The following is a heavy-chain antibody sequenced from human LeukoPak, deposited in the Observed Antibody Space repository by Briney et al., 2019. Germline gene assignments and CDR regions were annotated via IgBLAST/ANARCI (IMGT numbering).Heavy chain of an antibody. J-gene: IGHJ3*02. CDR2: ISSSGSTI. Sequence: GGSLRLSCAASGFNISDFWMTWVRQAPGKGLEWVSYISSSGSTIYYADSVKGRFTISRDNAKNSLYLQMNSLRAEDTAVYYCARDPAYSGSYDAFDIWGQGTMVTVSS. CDR1: GFNISDFW. CDR3: ARDPAYSGSYDAFDI. D-gene: IGHD1-26*01. V-gene: IGHV3-11*01.